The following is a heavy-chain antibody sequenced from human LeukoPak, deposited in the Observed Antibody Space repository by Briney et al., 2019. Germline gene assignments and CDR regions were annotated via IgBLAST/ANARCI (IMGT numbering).Heavy chain of an antibody. CDR3: ARDYYYGSGSSDAFDI. V-gene: IGHV1-2*02. D-gene: IGHD3-10*01. CDR2: INPNSGGT. CDR1: GYTFTGYY. Sequence: GASVKVSCKASGYTFTGYYMHWVRQAPGQGLEWMGWINPNSGGTNYAQKFQGRVTMTRDTSISTAYMELSRLRSDDTAVYYCARDYYYGSGSSDAFDIWGQGTMVTVSS. J-gene: IGHJ3*02.